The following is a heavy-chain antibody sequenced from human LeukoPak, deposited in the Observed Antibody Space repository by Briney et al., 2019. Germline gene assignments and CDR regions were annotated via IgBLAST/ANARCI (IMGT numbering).Heavy chain of an antibody. CDR1: GYTFTSYD. D-gene: IGHD1-26*01. CDR2: MNPNSGNT. V-gene: IGHV1-8*01. CDR3: ARIGSYYYYYYYGMDV. Sequence: ASVKVSCKASGYTFTSYDIDWVRQATGQGLEWMGWMNPNSGNTGYAQKFQGGVTMTRNTSISTAYMELSSLRSEDTAVYYCARIGSYYYYYYYGMDVWGQGTTVTVSS. J-gene: IGHJ6*02.